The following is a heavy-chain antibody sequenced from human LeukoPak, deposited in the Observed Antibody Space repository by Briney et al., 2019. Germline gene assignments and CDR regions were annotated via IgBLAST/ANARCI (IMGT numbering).Heavy chain of an antibody. J-gene: IGHJ4*02. D-gene: IGHD3-10*01. V-gene: IGHV3-43*02. CDR1: GFNVAAYA. CDR2: ISGDSANK. Sequence: GGSLRLSCAASGFNVAAYAMYWVRQPPGKSLEWVSLISGDSANKYPASSVKGPFAISRANTKNSLYLQMNRLTTEDTALYYCVLAYESGSFYRAFAYWGQGALVTVSS. CDR3: VLAYESGSFYRAFAY.